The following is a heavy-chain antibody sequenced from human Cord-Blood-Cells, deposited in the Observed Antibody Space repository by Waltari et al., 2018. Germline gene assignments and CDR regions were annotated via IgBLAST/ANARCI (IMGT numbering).Heavy chain of an antibody. Sequence: QVQLVQSGAKVKKPGASVKVSCKASGYTFTGYYMHWVRQAPGQGLEWMGWINPNSGGTNYAQKFQGWVTMTRDTSISTAYMELSRLRSDDTAVYYCARDRVVVAATEYYYYGMDVWGQGTTVTVSS. CDR2: INPNSGGT. V-gene: IGHV1-2*04. J-gene: IGHJ6*02. CDR3: ARDRVVVAATEYYYYGMDV. D-gene: IGHD2-15*01. CDR1: GYTFTGYY.